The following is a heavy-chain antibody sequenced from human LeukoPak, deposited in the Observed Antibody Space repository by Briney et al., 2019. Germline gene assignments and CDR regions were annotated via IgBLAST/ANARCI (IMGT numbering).Heavy chain of an antibody. V-gene: IGHV3-7*01. CDR1: GFTFSNYG. D-gene: IGHD3-10*01. CDR3: ARDSGSGSYLYDWFDP. J-gene: IGHJ5*02. Sequence: PGGSLRLSCAASGFTFSNYGIHWVRQAPGKGLEWVANIKEDGSEKHYVDSVKGRFTISRDNAKNSLYLQMNSLRAEDTAVYYCARDSGSGSYLYDWFDPWGQGTLVTVSS. CDR2: IKEDGSEK.